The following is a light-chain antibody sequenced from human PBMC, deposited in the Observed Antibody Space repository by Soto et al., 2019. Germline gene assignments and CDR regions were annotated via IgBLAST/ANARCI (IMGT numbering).Light chain of an antibody. V-gene: IGKV3-15*01. CDR3: QQYNNWPPYT. CDR2: GAS. J-gene: IGKJ2*01. CDR1: QSVGSN. Sequence: EIVMTQSPATLFVSPGERATLSCRASQSVGSNLAWFQQKSGQAPRLLIYGASTRATDIPARFSGSGSGTEFTLTIGSLQSEDFAVYYCQQYNNWPPYTFGQGTKLGIK.